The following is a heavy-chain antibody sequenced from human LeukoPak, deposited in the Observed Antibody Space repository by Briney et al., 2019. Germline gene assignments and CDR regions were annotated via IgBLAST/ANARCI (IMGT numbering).Heavy chain of an antibody. D-gene: IGHD5-18*01. J-gene: IGHJ4*02. Sequence: GGSLRLSCAASGLTFSVLWMSWASQAPGKGLEWVANIKPDGSEKYYVDSVKGRFTISRDNPKNSLYLQMNGLRAEDTAVYYCARDRIQLWSHDYWGQGTLVTVSS. V-gene: IGHV3-7*04. CDR1: GLTFSVLW. CDR3: ARDRIQLWSHDY. CDR2: IKPDGSEK.